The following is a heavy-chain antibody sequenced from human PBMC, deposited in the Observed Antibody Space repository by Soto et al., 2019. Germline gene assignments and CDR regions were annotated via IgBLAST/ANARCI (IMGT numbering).Heavy chain of an antibody. V-gene: IGHV3-74*01. CDR3: ARGDRGAFDL. CDR2: IHSDGTST. J-gene: IGHJ3*01. D-gene: IGHD1-26*01. Sequence: EVQLVESGGGLVQPGESLRLSCAASGFTFDYYWMHWVRQAPGKGLVWASRIHSDGTSTTYADSVKGRFTISRDNAKNTLSLQMNSLRAEDTAVYYCARGDRGAFDLWGQGTVVTVSS. CDR1: GFTFDYYW.